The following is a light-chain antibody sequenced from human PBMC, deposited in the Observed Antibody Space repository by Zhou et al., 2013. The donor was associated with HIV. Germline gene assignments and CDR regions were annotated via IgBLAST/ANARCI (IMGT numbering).Light chain of an antibody. V-gene: IGKV3-20*01. CDR2: GAS. CDR1: QSVSSSY. CDR3: QQYGSSPIT. Sequence: EIVLTQSPDTLSLSPGEGATLSCRASQSVSSSYLAWYQQKPGQAPRLLIYGASSRATGIPDRFSGSGSGTDFTLTISRLEPEDFAVYYCQQYGSSPITFGQGHDW. J-gene: IGKJ5*01.